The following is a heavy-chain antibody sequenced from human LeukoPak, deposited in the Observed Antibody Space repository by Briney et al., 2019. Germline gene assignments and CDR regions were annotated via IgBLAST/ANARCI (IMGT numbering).Heavy chain of an antibody. CDR2: IIPIFGTA. CDR3: ARELGLDYYGSGSRRSDPYYYYGMDV. D-gene: IGHD3-10*01. J-gene: IGHJ6*04. CDR1: GGTFSSYA. V-gene: IGHV1-69*13. Sequence: SVKVSCKASGGTFSSYAISWVRQAPGQGLEWMGGIIPIFGTANYAQKFQGRVTITADESTGTAYMELSSLRSEDTAVYYCARELGLDYYGSGSRRSDPYYYYGMDVWGKGTTVTVSS.